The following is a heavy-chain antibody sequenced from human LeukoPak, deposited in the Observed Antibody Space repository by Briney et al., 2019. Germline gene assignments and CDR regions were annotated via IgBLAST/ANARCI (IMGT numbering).Heavy chain of an antibody. Sequence: GRSLRLSCVGSGSTFSNYGIHWVRQAPGKGLEWVTAISYDGSLKYYADSVRGRFTISRDNSKNTLYLQMNSLRTDDTAVYYCARVSLERQLWLPFDYWGQGTLVTVSS. V-gene: IGHV3-30*03. CDR1: GSTFSNYG. CDR3: ARVSLERQLWLPFDY. CDR2: ISYDGSLK. D-gene: IGHD5-18*01. J-gene: IGHJ4*02.